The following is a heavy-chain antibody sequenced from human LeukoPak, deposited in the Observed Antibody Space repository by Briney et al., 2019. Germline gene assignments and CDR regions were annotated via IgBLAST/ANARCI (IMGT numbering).Heavy chain of an antibody. D-gene: IGHD3-3*01. V-gene: IGHV1-46*01. CDR2: INPSGGST. J-gene: IGHJ4*02. CDR3: ARSITRITIFGVVSPCGY. Sequence: ASVKVSCKASGYTFTSYYMHWVRQAPGQGLEWMGIINPSGGSTSYAQKFQGRVTMTRDTSTSTVYMELSSLRSEDTAVYYCARSITRITIFGVVSPCGYWRQGTLVTVSS. CDR1: GYTFTSYY.